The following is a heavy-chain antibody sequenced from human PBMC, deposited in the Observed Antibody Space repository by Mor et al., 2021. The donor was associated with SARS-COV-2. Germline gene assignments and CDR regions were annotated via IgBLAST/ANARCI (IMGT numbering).Heavy chain of an antibody. J-gene: IGHJ3*02. D-gene: IGHD5-18*01. V-gene: IGHV1-69*01. CDR2: IIPIVGPS. Sequence: WMGGIIPIVGPSNYAQKFQGRVTITADESTSTAYMELSSLRSEDTAVYYCARSTAMVNSDAFDIWGQGTMVTVSS. CDR3: ARSTAMVNSDAFDI.